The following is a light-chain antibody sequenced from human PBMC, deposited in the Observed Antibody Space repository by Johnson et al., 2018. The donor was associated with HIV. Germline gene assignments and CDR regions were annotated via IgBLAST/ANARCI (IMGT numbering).Light chain of an antibody. V-gene: IGLV1-44*01. CDR2: RNN. Sequence: QSVLTQPPSVSAAPGQKVTISCSGSSSNIGNNYVNWYQQLPGTAPKLLIYRNNQRPSGVPDRFSGSKSDTSASLAISGLQAEDEADYYCATWDDSLNGQVFGTGTEVTVL. J-gene: IGLJ1*01. CDR1: SSNIGNNY. CDR3: ATWDDSLNGQV.